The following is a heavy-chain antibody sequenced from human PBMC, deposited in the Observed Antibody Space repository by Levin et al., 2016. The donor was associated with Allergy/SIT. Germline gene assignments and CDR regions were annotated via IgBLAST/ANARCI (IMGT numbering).Heavy chain of an antibody. Sequence: SETLSLTCTVSGGSISSSSYYWGWIRQPPGKGLEWIGSIYYSGSTYYNPSLKSRVTISVDTSKNQFSLKLSSVTAADTAVYYCARLIEYSSSYRDYWGQGTLVTVSS. D-gene: IGHD6-6*01. J-gene: IGHJ4*02. CDR2: IYYSGST. CDR3: ARLIEYSSSYRDY. CDR1: GGSISSSSYY. V-gene: IGHV4-39*01.